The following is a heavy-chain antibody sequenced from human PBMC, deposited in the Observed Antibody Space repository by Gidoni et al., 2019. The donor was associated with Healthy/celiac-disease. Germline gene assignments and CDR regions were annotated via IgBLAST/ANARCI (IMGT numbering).Heavy chain of an antibody. CDR2: ISMSGSTI. D-gene: IGHD3-16*01. CDR1: GFPFSAYY. Sequence: QVQLVESGGGLVKPGGSRRLSCAASGFPFSAYYMCWIRQAPGKGLEWVSYISMSGSTIYYADSVKGRFTISRDNAKNSLYLQMNSLRAEDTAVYYCARDWGENYYGMDVWGQGTTVTVSS. V-gene: IGHV3-11*01. J-gene: IGHJ6*02. CDR3: ARDWGENYYGMDV.